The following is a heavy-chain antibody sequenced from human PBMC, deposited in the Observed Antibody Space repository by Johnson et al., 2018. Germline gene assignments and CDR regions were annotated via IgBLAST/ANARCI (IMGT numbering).Heavy chain of an antibody. V-gene: IGHV3-21*01. D-gene: IGHD2-21*02. CDR3: ARGKSDSVGYYYYMDV. Sequence: VQLVESGGGLVKPGGSLRLSCATSGFRFNYYAMAWVRQAPGKGLEWLSYISSSGAYIYYADSVKGRFTISRDNAKNSLYLQMDSLRAEDTAVYYCARGKSDSVGYYYYMDVWGQGTTVTVSS. CDR2: ISSSGAYI. J-gene: IGHJ6*02. CDR1: GFRFNYYA.